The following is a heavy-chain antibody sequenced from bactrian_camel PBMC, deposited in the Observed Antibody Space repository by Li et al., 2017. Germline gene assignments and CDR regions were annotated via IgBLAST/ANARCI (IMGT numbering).Heavy chain of an antibody. CDR3: AADRLVCLSTDTRAEWHY. CDR1: GRYFQNYC. D-gene: IGHD5*01. V-gene: IGHV3S66*01. CDR2: LFDVDGKT. J-gene: IGHJ4*01. Sequence: VQAGGSLRLSCGASGRYFQNYCMAWFHQGPGKEREGVATLFDVDGKTYYDDSVKGRFTISHDAAKSTTYLQMTSLKPEDTGMYYCAADRLVCLSTDTRAEWHYWGQGTQVTVS.